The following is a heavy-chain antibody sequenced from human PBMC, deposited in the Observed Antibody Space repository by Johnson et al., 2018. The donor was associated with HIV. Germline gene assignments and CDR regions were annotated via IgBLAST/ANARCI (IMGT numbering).Heavy chain of an antibody. CDR2: IKQDGSEK. CDR3: ARLPGYSSGWTLGAFDI. CDR1: GFTFSSYW. V-gene: IGHV3-7*02. Sequence: VQLVESGGGLVQPGGSLRLSCAASGFTFSSYWMSWVRQAPGKGLEWVANIKQDGSEKSYVDSVKGRFTLSRDNSKNTLYLQMNSLRAEDTAVYYCARLPGYSSGWTLGAFDIWGQGTMVTVSS. D-gene: IGHD6-19*01. J-gene: IGHJ3*02.